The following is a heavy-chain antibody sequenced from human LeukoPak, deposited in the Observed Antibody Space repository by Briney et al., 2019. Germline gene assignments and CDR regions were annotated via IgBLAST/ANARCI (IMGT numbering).Heavy chain of an antibody. CDR3: AKDRPNYHESNGHYYRPNGDY. Sequence: GGSLRLSCAASGFTSNIYSMSWVRQAPGKGLEWVSSITSSGDATFYADSVKDRFTISRDNSKNMLYLQMSRLRAEDTAVYYCAKDRPNYHESNGHYYRPNGDYWGQGTLVTVSS. CDR1: GFTSNIYS. V-gene: IGHV3-23*01. J-gene: IGHJ4*02. D-gene: IGHD3-22*01. CDR2: ITSSGDAT.